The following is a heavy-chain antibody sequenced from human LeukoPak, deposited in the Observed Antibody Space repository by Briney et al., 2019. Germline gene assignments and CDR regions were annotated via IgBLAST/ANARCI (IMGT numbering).Heavy chain of an antibody. CDR1: GFPFISYA. Sequence: PGGSLRLSCSASGFPFISYAISWVRRAQGKGLEWVSAISNRGRTYYRDSVKGRFTISRDDSKNTVHLQMNSLRADDTALYYCAKESPYAVGGTSRVYYFDYWGQGALVTVSS. D-gene: IGHD1-26*01. CDR2: ISNRGRT. J-gene: IGHJ4*02. CDR3: AKESPYAVGGTSRVYYFDY. V-gene: IGHV3-23*01.